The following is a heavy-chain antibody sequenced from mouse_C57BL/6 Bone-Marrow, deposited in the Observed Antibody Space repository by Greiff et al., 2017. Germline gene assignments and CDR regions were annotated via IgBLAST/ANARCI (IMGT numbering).Heavy chain of an antibody. V-gene: IGHV1-18*01. CDR1: GYTFTDYN. CDR2: FNPNHGGT. CDR3: VYSNYVGGFAD. Sequence: DVKLVESGPELVKPGASVKIPCKASGYTFTDYNMAWVTQSHGTSLEWIGDFNPNHGGTIYNQKFKGKATLTVDKSSSTAYMELRSLTSEDTAVYYCVYSNYVGGFADWGQGTLVTVSA. J-gene: IGHJ3*01. D-gene: IGHD2-5*01.